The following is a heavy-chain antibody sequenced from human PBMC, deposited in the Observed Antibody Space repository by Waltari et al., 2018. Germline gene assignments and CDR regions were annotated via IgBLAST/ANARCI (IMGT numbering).Heavy chain of an antibody. J-gene: IGHJ3*02. CDR2: INPNSGGT. Sequence: QVQLVQSGAEVKKPGASVKVSCKASGYTFTGYSMHCVRQAPGPGLAWMGWINPNSGGTNYAQKFQGRVTKTRDTSISTAYMELSRLRSDDTAVYYCARRDYIWGSYRKRVAFDIWGQGTMVTVSS. D-gene: IGHD3-16*02. CDR1: GYTFTGYS. CDR3: ARRDYIWGSYRKRVAFDI. V-gene: IGHV1-2*02.